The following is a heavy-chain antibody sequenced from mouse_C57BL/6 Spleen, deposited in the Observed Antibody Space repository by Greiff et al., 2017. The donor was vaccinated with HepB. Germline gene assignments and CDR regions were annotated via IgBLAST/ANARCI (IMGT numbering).Heavy chain of an antibody. CDR3: AIWEITTVTSFAY. CDR1: GYTFTSYW. Sequence: VKLQQPGAELVKPGASVKVSCKASGYTFTSYWMHWVKQRPGQGLEWIGRIHPSDSDTNYNQKFKGKATLTVDKSSSTAYMQLSSLTSEDSAVYYCAIWEITTVTSFAYWGQGTLVTVSA. J-gene: IGHJ3*01. V-gene: IGHV1-74*01. D-gene: IGHD1-1*01. CDR2: IHPSDSDT.